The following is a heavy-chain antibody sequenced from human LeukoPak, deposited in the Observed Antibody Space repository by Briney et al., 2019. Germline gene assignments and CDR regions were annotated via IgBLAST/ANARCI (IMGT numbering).Heavy chain of an antibody. J-gene: IGHJ3*02. V-gene: IGHV6-1*01. Sequence: SQTLSLTCAISGDSVSSNSVAWNWIRKSPSRGLEWLGRTYYRSKWYNDYAVSVRSRITINPDTSKNQLSLQLRSVTPEDTAVYYCSRGKLQKLFFFDACDIWGQGTMVTVSS. CDR3: SRGKLQKLFFFDACDI. D-gene: IGHD6-13*01. CDR2: TYYRSKWYN. CDR1: GDSVSSNSVA.